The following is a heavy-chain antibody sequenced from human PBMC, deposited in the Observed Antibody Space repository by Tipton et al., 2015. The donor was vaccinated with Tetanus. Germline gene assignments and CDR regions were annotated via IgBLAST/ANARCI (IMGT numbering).Heavy chain of an antibody. CDR2: IYYSGST. CDR3: ARGGSYSYGPRGSDL. V-gene: IGHV4-31*03. J-gene: IGHJ2*01. Sequence: TLSLTCSVSGASISSGGYFWNWIRHRPGKGLEWIGYIYYSGSTFYNPSLKSRVTISVDTSNNQFSLKLTSLTVADTAVYYCARGGSYSYGPRGSDLWGRGTLVTVSS. D-gene: IGHD5-18*01. CDR1: GASISSGGYF.